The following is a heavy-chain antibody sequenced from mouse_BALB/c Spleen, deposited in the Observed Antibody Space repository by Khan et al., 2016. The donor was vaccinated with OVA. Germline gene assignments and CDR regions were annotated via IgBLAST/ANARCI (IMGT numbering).Heavy chain of an antibody. CDR3: TSSWYANPFAY. Sequence: QVQLQQSGAELVKPGASVRLSCKASGYTFSSYYMYWVKQRPGQGLEWIGGINPSNGGTNFNEKFKTKATLTVDKSSNTAYMQLSSLTSEDAAVDYCTSSWYANPFAYWGQGTLVTVSA. CDR1: GYTFSSYY. J-gene: IGHJ3*01. CDR2: INPSNGGT. D-gene: IGHD2-10*02. V-gene: IGHV1S81*02.